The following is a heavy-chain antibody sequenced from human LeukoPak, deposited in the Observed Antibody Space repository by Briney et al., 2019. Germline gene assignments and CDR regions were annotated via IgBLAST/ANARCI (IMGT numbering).Heavy chain of an antibody. CDR2: IYHSGST. CDR3: ARASEEGIAVAGRLGAFDI. V-gene: IGHV4-39*07. J-gene: IGHJ3*02. CDR1: GGSISSSSYY. Sequence: PSETLSLTCTVSGGSISSSSYYWGWIRQPPGKGLEWIGEIYHSGSTNYNPSLKSRVTISVDKSKNQFSLKLSSVTAADTAVYYCARASEEGIAVAGRLGAFDIWGQGTMVTVSS. D-gene: IGHD6-19*01.